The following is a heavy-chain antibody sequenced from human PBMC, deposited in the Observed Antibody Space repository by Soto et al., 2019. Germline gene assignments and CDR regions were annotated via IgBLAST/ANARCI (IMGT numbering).Heavy chain of an antibody. CDR1: GYTFTTYY. CDR2: ISPDGGRT. CDR3: ATRDPAHY. J-gene: IGHJ4*02. Sequence: ASVKVSFKASGYTFTTYYMHWVRQAPGQGLEWMGIISPDGGRTSYAQKFQGRVTMTRDTSTRKVYMELRSLTSEDTAVYYCATRDPAHYWGQGTLVTVSS. V-gene: IGHV1-46*01.